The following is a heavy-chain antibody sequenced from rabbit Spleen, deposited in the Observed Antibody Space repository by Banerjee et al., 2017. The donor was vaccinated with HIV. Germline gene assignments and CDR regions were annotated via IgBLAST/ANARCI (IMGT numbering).Heavy chain of an antibody. CDR3: ARDTGTSFSSYGMDL. V-gene: IGHV1S45*01. CDR2: MATDTVET. D-gene: IGHD7-1*01. J-gene: IGHJ6*01. CDR1: GFSFSTGYY. Sequence: QEQLEESGGDLVKPEGSLTLTCTASGFSFSTGYYTCWVRQAPGKGLEWIGCMATDTVETYYASWAKGRFTISKTSSTTVTLQMTSLTAADTATYFCARDTGTSFSSYGMDLWGPGTLVTVS.